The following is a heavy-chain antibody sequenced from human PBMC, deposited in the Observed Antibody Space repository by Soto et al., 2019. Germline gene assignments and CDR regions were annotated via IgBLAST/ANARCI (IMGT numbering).Heavy chain of an antibody. Sequence: SCAASGFNFSSYAMSWVRQDSGKGLEWVGRIRSKANNYATAYAASVQGRFTIFRDDLKNTAYLQMNSLKTEDTAVYYCTNPQVYYGMDVWGQGTTVTVSS. CDR3: TNPQVYYGMDV. CDR1: GFNFSSYA. V-gene: IGHV3-73*01. J-gene: IGHJ6*02. CDR2: IRSKANNYAT.